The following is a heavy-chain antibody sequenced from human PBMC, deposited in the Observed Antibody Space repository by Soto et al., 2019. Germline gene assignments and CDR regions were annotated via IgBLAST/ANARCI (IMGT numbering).Heavy chain of an antibody. D-gene: IGHD2-15*01. CDR3: ARDRAFCSGGSCYSDALGLLDY. CDR2: ISAYNGNT. Sequence: ASVKVSCKASGYTFTSYGISWVRQAPGQGLEWMGWISAYNGNTNYAQKLQGRVTMTTDTSTSTAYMELRSLRSDDTAVYYCARDRAFCSGGSCYSDALGLLDYWGQGTLVTVSA. J-gene: IGHJ4*02. CDR1: GYTFTSYG. V-gene: IGHV1-18*01.